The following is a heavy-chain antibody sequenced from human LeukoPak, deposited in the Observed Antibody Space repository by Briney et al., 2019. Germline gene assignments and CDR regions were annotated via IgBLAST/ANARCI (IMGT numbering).Heavy chain of an antibody. D-gene: IGHD3-9*01. V-gene: IGHV3-30*02. CDR1: GFTFSSYG. J-gene: IGHJ4*02. Sequence: QPGGSLRLSCAASGFTFSSYGMHWVRQAPGKGLEWVAFIRYDGSNKYYADSVKGRFTISRDNSKNTLYLQMNSLRAEDTAVYYCAKGRDILTGYLSALDYWGQGTLVTVSS. CDR3: AKGRDILTGYLSALDY. CDR2: IRYDGSNK.